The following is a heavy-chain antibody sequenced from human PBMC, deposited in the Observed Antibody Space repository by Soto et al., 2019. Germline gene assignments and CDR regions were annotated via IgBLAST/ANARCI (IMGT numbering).Heavy chain of an antibody. Sequence: ASVKVSCKASGHTFTSYGISWVRQAPGQGLEWMGWISAYNGNTNYAQKLQGRVTMTTDTSTSTACMELRSLRSDDTAVYYCARDPLTIAAAGMRYDYYYYGMDVWGQGTTVTVSS. V-gene: IGHV1-18*01. CDR2: ISAYNGNT. CDR1: GHTFTSYG. CDR3: ARDPLTIAAAGMRYDYYYYGMDV. D-gene: IGHD6-13*01. J-gene: IGHJ6*02.